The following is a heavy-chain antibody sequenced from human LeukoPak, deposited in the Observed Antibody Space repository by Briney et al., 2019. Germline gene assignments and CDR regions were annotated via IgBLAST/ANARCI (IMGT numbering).Heavy chain of an antibody. CDR3: ARVGDIVVVPAATNFDY. CDR2: TYYRSKWYN. CDR1: GDSVSSNSAA. Sequence: SQTLSLTCAISGDSVSSNSAAWNWIRQSPSRGLEWLGRTYYRSKWYNDYAVSVKSRITINPDTSKNQFSLQLSSVTPEDTAVYYCARVGDIVVVPAATNFDYWGQGTLVTVSS. V-gene: IGHV6-1*01. D-gene: IGHD2-2*01. J-gene: IGHJ4*02.